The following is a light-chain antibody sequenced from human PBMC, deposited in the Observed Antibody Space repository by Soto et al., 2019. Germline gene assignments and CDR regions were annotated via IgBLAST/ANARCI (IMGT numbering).Light chain of an antibody. CDR3: SSYAGSNNLV. CDR1: IIDVAGYNY. J-gene: IGLJ2*01. CDR2: DVT. V-gene: IGLV2-11*02. Sequence: QSALTQPPSVSGSPGQSVTISCTGTIIDVAGYNYVSWYQHHPGKAPKLLISDVTKRPSWVHDRFSGSKSGSTASLTISDLQAEDEADYYCSSYAGSNNLVFGGGTKLTVL.